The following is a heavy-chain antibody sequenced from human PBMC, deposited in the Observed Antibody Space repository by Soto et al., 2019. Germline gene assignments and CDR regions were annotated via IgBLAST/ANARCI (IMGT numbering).Heavy chain of an antibody. CDR3: AREDIVVVPAAIAYYYYGMDV. Sequence: ASVKVSCKASGGTFSSYAISWVRQAPGQGLEWMGGIIPIFGTANYAQKFQGRVTITADESTSTAYMELSSLRSEDTAVYYCAREDIVVVPAAIAYYYYGMDVWGQGTTVTVSS. CDR2: IIPIFGTA. J-gene: IGHJ6*02. V-gene: IGHV1-69*13. D-gene: IGHD2-2*02. CDR1: GGTFSSYA.